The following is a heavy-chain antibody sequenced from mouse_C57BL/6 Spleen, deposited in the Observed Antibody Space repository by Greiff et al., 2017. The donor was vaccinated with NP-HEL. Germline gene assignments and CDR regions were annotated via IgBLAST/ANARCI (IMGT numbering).Heavy chain of an antibody. J-gene: IGHJ3*01. CDR2: IYPGDGDT. CDR3: ARIYDYAY. Sequence: QVQLQQSGPELVKPGASVKISCKASGYAFSSSWMNWVKQRPGKGLEWIGRIYPGDGDTNYNGKFKGKATLTADKSSSTAYMQLSSLTSEDSAVYFCARIYDYAYWGQGTLVTVSA. V-gene: IGHV1-82*01. D-gene: IGHD2-4*01. CDR1: GYAFSSSW.